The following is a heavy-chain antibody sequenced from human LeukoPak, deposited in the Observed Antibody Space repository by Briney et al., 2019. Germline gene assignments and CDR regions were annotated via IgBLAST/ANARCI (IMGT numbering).Heavy chain of an antibody. V-gene: IGHV1-18*01. D-gene: IGHD2-15*01. CDR2: ISAYNGNT. CDR3: ARGGSSGLGYCSGGSCFDY. CDR1: GYTFTSYG. Sequence: APVKVSCKASGYTFTSYGISWVRQAPGQGLEWMGWISAYNGNTNYAQKLQGRVTMTTDTSTSTAYMELSSLRSEDTAVYYCARGGSSGLGYCSGGSCFDYWGQGTLVTVSS. J-gene: IGHJ4*02.